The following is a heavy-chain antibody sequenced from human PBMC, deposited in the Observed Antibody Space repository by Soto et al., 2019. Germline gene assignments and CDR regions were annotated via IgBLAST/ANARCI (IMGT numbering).Heavy chain of an antibody. D-gene: IGHD5-12*01. V-gene: IGHV1-2*02. Sequence: ASVKVSCKASGYTFTGYYLHWVRQAPGHGLEWMGWINPNSGTTKHAQDFQGQVTISADKSISTAYLQWSSLKASDTAMYYCARTRGYSGYEPVDYWGQGTLVTVSS. CDR1: GYTFTGYY. CDR2: INPNSGTT. J-gene: IGHJ4*02. CDR3: ARTRGYSGYEPVDY.